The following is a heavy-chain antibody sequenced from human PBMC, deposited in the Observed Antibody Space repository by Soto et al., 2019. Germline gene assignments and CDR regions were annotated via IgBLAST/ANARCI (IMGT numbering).Heavy chain of an antibody. D-gene: IGHD1-1*01. CDR1: GGSISNYY. Sequence: AETLSLTCTVSGGSISNYYWSWIRQPPGKGLEWIGYMYYSGNTNYSPSLKSRVTISVDTSKNQFSLKLRSVTAADTAVYYCANNERGFDPWGQGILVTVYS. CDR2: MYYSGNT. V-gene: IGHV4-59*12. CDR3: ANNERGFDP. J-gene: IGHJ5*02.